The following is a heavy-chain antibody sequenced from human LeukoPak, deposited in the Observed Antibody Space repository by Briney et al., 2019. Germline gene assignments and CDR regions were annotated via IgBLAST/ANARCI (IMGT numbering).Heavy chain of an antibody. CDR2: ISSSGSTI. V-gene: IGHV3-11*01. J-gene: IGHJ4*02. Sequence: GGSLRLSCAAPGFTFSDYYMSWIRQAPGKGLEWVSYISSSGSTIYYADSVKGRFTISRDNAKNSLYLQMNSLRAEDTAVYYCARERESLVVPAAPGDYWGQGTLVTVSS. D-gene: IGHD2-2*01. CDR1: GFTFSDYY. CDR3: ARERESLVVPAAPGDY.